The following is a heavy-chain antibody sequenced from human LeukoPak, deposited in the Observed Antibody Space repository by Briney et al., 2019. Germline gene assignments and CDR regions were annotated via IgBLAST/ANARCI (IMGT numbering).Heavy chain of an antibody. V-gene: IGHV3-33*01. Sequence: PGGSLRLSCAASGFTFSSYGMHWVRQAPGKGLEWVAVIWYDGSNKYYADSVKGRFTISRDNSKNTLYLQMNSLRAEDTAVYYCSRGPSTTLTTFWGQGTMVTVSS. J-gene: IGHJ4*02. D-gene: IGHD4-17*01. CDR2: IWYDGSNK. CDR3: SRGPSTTLTTF. CDR1: GFTFSSYG.